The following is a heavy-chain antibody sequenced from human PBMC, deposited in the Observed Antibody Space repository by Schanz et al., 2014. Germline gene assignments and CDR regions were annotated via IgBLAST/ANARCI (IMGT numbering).Heavy chain of an antibody. CDR1: GFTFGSYA. Sequence: EVRLLESGGGLVQPGGSLRLSCVGSGFTFGSYAMNWVRQAPGKGLEWVSVIAGDGGGPNYVDSVKGRFTTSRDNSKNTMYLQMNSLRTEDTAVYFCAKSYDTSGYSGFDYWGQGALVTVSS. CDR2: IAGDGGGP. CDR3: AKSYDTSGYSGFDY. V-gene: IGHV3-23*01. J-gene: IGHJ4*02. D-gene: IGHD3-22*01.